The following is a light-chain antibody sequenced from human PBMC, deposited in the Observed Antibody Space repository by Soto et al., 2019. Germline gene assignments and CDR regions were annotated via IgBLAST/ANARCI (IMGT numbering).Light chain of an antibody. CDR1: RSNIGTNT. CDR3: SAWDDSLNRPV. CDR2: DNY. V-gene: IGLV1-44*01. J-gene: IGLJ2*01. Sequence: QLVLTQAPSASGAPGQRVPMSCSGSRSNIGTNTVNWYQQRPGTPPKFLIYDNYRRPSGVPDRFSGSQSGTSASLAINGLQSEDEAYYYCSAWDDSLNRPVFGGGTKLTVL.